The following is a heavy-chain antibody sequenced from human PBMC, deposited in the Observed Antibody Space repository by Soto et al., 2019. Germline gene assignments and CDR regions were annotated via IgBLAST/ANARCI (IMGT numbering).Heavy chain of an antibody. CDR1: GGSISSSSYY. J-gene: IGHJ4*02. Sequence: SETLSLTCTVSGGSISSSSYYWGWIRQPPGKGLEWIGSIYNSGSTYYNTSLKSRVTISVDTSKNQFSLKLSSVTAADTAVYYCARGVDDIEYCSGGSCYLSPQRWFDYWGQGTLVTVSS. CDR2: IYNSGST. V-gene: IGHV4-39*01. CDR3: ARGVDDIEYCSGGSCYLSPQRWFDY. D-gene: IGHD2-15*01.